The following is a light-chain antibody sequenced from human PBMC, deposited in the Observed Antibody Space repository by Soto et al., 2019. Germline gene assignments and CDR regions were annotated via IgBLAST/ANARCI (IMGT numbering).Light chain of an antibody. V-gene: IGKV3-15*01. Sequence: DIVMTQSPATLSVSPGEGATLSCRASQSVSSNVAWYQQKPGQAPRLLIYGASTRATDVPARFSGSVSGTEFTLTISSLQSEDFAVYYCQQYNSWPPMYTFGQGTNLEIK. CDR1: QSVSSN. J-gene: IGKJ2*01. CDR2: GAS. CDR3: QQYNSWPPMYT.